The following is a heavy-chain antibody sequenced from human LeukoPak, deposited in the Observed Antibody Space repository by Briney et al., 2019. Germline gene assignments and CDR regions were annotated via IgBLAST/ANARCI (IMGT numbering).Heavy chain of an antibody. D-gene: IGHD2-15*01. J-gene: IGHJ3*02. Sequence: SETLSLTCTVSGGSISSSSYYWGWIRQPPGKGLEWIGSIYYSGSTYYNPSLKSRVTISVDTSKNQFSLKLSSVTAADTAVYYCAMTLGYCSGGSCYEDAFDIWGQGTMVTVSS. CDR2: IYYSGST. CDR3: AMTLGYCSGGSCYEDAFDI. V-gene: IGHV4-39*07. CDR1: GGSISSSSYY.